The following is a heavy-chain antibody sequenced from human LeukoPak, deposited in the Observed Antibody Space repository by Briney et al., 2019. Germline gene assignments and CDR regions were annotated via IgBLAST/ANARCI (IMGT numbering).Heavy chain of an antibody. V-gene: IGHV4-39*07. J-gene: IGHJ4*02. D-gene: IGHD6-6*01. CDR1: GGSISSSSYY. CDR2: IYYSGST. CDR3: ATTSIIGGCFDY. Sequence: PSETLSLTCTVSGGSISSSSYYWGWIRQPPGKGLEWIGSIYYSGSTYYNPSLKSRVTISVDTSKNQFSLKLSSVTAADTAVYYCATTSIIGGCFDYWGQGTQVTVSS.